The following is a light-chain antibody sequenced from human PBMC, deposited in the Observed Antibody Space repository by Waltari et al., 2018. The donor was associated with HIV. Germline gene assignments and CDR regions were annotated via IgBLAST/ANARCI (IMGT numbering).Light chain of an antibody. J-gene: IGLJ3*02. CDR3: GTWDTSLGAGV. CDR1: SSQSGTDF. Sequence: QSVLTQPPSVSAAPGQKVTISCSGSSSQSGTDFVSCYQHLPGAAPKLLIYDNDKRPSGISDRFSGSKSGTSATLVITGLQTGDEADYYCGTWDTSLGAGVFGGGTKLTVL. CDR2: DND. V-gene: IGLV1-51*01.